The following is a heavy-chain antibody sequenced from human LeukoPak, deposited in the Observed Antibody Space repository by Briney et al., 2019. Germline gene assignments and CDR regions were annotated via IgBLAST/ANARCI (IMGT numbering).Heavy chain of an antibody. CDR3: ARGDYYYYMDV. J-gene: IGHJ6*03. CDR1: GGSISSYY. Sequence: SETLSLTCTVSGGSISSYYWSWIRRPPGKGLEWIGYIYYSGSTNYNPSLKSRVTISVDTSKNQFSLKLGSVTAADTAVYYCARGDYYYYMDVWGKGTTVTISS. V-gene: IGHV4-59*01. CDR2: IYYSGST.